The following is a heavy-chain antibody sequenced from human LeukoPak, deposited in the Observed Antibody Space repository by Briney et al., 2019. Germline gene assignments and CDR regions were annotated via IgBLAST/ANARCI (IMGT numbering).Heavy chain of an antibody. Sequence: GGSLRLSCAASGFTFSSYSMNWVRQAPGKGLEWVSSISSSSYIYYADSVKGRFTISRDNAKNSLYLQMNSLRAEDTAVYYCARGYCSGGSCYFNAFDIWGQGTMVAVSS. D-gene: IGHD2-15*01. CDR3: ARGYCSGGSCYFNAFDI. J-gene: IGHJ3*02. CDR2: ISSSSYI. CDR1: GFTFSSYS. V-gene: IGHV3-21*01.